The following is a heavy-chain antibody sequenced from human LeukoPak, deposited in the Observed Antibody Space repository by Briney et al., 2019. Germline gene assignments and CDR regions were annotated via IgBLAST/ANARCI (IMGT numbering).Heavy chain of an antibody. Sequence: ASVKVSCKVSGYTFTDYYMHWVQQAPGKGLEWMGLVDPEDGETIYAEKFQGRVTITADTSTDTDYMELSSLRSEDTAVYYCATDILTGSNWFDPWGQGTLVTVST. J-gene: IGHJ5*02. CDR2: VDPEDGET. CDR3: ATDILTGSNWFDP. V-gene: IGHV1-69-2*01. CDR1: GYTFTDYY. D-gene: IGHD3-9*01.